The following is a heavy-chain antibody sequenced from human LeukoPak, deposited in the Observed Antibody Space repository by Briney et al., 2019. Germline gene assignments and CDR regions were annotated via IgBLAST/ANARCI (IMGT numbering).Heavy chain of an antibody. D-gene: IGHD2-15*01. Sequence: SVKVSCKASGGTFSSYAISWVRQAPGQGLEWMGGIIPIFGTANYAQKFQGRVTITADESTSTAYMELSSLRSEDTAVYYCASLGYCSGGSCYSSDWGQGTLVTVSS. CDR1: GGTFSSYA. CDR3: ASLGYCSGGSCYSSD. CDR2: IIPIFGTA. V-gene: IGHV1-69*13. J-gene: IGHJ4*02.